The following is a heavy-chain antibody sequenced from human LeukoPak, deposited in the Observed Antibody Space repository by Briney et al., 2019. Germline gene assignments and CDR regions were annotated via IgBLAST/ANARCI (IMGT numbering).Heavy chain of an antibody. Sequence: GGSLRLSCAASGLTFCRHWMSWVRQAPGKGLEWVANIKQDGSVKYYVDSVKGRFTISRDNAKNSLYLQMNSLRAEDTAVYYCANQWVQLWSPFDYWGQGTLVTVPS. J-gene: IGHJ4*02. CDR1: GLTFCRHW. D-gene: IGHD5-18*01. CDR3: ANQWVQLWSPFDY. V-gene: IGHV3-7*01. CDR2: IKQDGSVK.